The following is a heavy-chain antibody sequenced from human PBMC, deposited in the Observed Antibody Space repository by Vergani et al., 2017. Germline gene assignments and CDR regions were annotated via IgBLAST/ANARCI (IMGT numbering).Heavy chain of an antibody. CDR3: AKVGRSEVAGTFGAFDI. Sequence: EVQLVESGGGLVQPGGSLRLSCAASGFTVNSNYMSWVRQAPGKGLEWVSVIYSGGSTYYADSVKGRFTISRHNSKNTLFLHMNSLRPEDTAVYYCAKVGRSEVAGTFGAFDIWGQGTMVTVSS. D-gene: IGHD6-19*01. CDR1: GFTVNSNY. V-gene: IGHV3-53*04. J-gene: IGHJ3*02. CDR2: IYSGGST.